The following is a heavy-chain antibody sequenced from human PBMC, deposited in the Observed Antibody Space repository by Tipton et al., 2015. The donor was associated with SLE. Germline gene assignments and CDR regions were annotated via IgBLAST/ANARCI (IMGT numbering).Heavy chain of an antibody. V-gene: IGHV4-39*01. CDR1: GGSISSSSYY. J-gene: IGHJ4*02. CDR3: ARREQWLVFDY. D-gene: IGHD6-19*01. Sequence: TLSLTCTVSGGSISSSSYYWGWIRQPPGKGLEWIGSIYYSGSTYYNPSLKSRVTISVDTSKNQFSLKLSSVTAADTAVYYCARREQWLVFDYWGQGTLVTVSS. CDR2: IYYSGST.